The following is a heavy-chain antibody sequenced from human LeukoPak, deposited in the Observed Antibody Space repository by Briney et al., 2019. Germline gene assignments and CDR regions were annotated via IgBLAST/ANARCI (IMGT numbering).Heavy chain of an antibody. CDR3: AKVPNSGRLYYFDY. D-gene: IGHD1-26*01. J-gene: IGHJ4*02. CDR1: GFTLSSYE. V-gene: IGHV3-23*01. Sequence: GGSLRLSCTVSGFTLSSYEMSWIRQAPGKGLEWVSSIEYSETSTHYADAVKGRFTISRDNSKNTLYLQLNSLSDEDTAVYYCAKVPNSGRLYYFDYWGQGALVTVSS. CDR2: IEYSETST.